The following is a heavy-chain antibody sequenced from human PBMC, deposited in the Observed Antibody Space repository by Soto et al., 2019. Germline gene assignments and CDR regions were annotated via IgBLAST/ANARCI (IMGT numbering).Heavy chain of an antibody. J-gene: IGHJ4*02. V-gene: IGHV3-74*01. Sequence: GGSLRLSCAASGFTFSSYWMHWVRQAPGKGLVWVSHINSDGSSTSYADSVKGRFTISRDNAKNTLYLQMNSLRAEDTAVYYCARVNWGHSSSWFDYWGQGTLVTVSS. CDR1: GFTFSSYW. D-gene: IGHD6-13*01. CDR3: ARVNWGHSSSWFDY. CDR2: INSDGSST.